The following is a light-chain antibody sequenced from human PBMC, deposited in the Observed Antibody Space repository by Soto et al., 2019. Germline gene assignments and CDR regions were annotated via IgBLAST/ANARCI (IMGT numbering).Light chain of an antibody. CDR3: QQFNSYPQT. CDR1: QGIASS. J-gene: IGKJ4*01. CDR2: DAS. Sequence: AIQLTQSPSSLSASVGDRVTITCRASQGIASSLAWYQQKPGRAPRLLIYDASSLESGVPSRFSGTGSGTDFTLTISSLQPEDFATYPCQQFNSYPQTFGGGTKVEIK. V-gene: IGKV1-13*02.